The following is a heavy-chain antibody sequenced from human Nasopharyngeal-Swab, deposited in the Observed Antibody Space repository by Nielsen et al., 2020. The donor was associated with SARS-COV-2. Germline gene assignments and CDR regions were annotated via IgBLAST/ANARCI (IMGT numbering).Heavy chain of an antibody. D-gene: IGHD6-6*01. V-gene: IGHV4-34*01. Sequence: SETLSLTCAVYGGSFSGYDLSWIRQPPGKGLEWIGEINHSGSTNYNPSPKRPVTISVDTSKNQFSLKLRSVNGADTAVYYCARWGVSSSFYYYYGMDVWGQGTTVTVSS. CDR1: GGSFSGYD. CDR2: INHSGST. J-gene: IGHJ6*02. CDR3: ARWGVSSSFYYYYGMDV.